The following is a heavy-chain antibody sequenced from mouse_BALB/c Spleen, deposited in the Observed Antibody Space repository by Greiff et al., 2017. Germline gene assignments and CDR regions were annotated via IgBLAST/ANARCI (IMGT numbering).Heavy chain of an antibody. Sequence: EVQLQQSGAELVRSGASVKLSCTASGFTIKDYYMHWVKQRPEQGLEWIGWIDPENGDTEYAPKFQGKATMTADTSSNTAYLQLSSLTSEDTAVYYCNAGDSTAPSYYAMDYWGQGTSVTVSS. J-gene: IGHJ4*01. V-gene: IGHV14-4*02. CDR3: NAGDSTAPSYYAMDY. D-gene: IGHD1-2*01. CDR1: GFTIKDYY. CDR2: IDPENGDT.